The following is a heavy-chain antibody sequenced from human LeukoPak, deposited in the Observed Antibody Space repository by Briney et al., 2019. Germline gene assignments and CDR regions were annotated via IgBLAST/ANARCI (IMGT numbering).Heavy chain of an antibody. CDR2: FDPEDGET. CDR3: ATEGKMVRGVCTDY. Sequence: GASVKVSCKVSGYTLTELSMHWVRQAPGKGLEWMGGFDPEDGETIYAQKFQGRVTMTADTSTDTAYMELSSLRSEDTAVYYCATEGKMVRGVCTDYWGQGTLVTVSS. J-gene: IGHJ4*02. CDR1: GYTLTELS. D-gene: IGHD3-10*01. V-gene: IGHV1-24*01.